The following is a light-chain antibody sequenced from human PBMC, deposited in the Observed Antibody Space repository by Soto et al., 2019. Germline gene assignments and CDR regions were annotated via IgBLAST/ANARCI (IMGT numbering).Light chain of an antibody. J-gene: IGKJ2*01. V-gene: IGKV3-15*01. CDR3: QQYNSRDYT. CDR2: GAS. CDR1: QSVSSN. Sequence: EIVMTQSPATLSVSPGERATLSCRASQSVSSNLAWYQQKPGQAPRLLIYGASTRATGIPARFSGSGSGTEFTLTISSLQSEDFAVYYCQQYNSRDYTFGQGTKLEIK.